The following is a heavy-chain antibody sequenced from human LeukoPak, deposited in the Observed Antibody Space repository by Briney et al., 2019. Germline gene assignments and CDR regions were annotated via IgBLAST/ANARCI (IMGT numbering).Heavy chain of an antibody. CDR2: IKQDGSEK. CDR3: ARDFVVGATTGNHYYYYYMDV. V-gene: IGHV3-7*01. D-gene: IGHD1-26*01. Sequence: PGGSLRLSCAASGFTFSSYAMSWVRQAPGKGLEWVANIKQDGSEKYYVDSVKGRFTISRDNAKNSLYLQMNSLRAEDTAVYYCARDFVVGATTGNHYYYYYMDVWGKGTTVTISS. CDR1: GFTFSSYA. J-gene: IGHJ6*03.